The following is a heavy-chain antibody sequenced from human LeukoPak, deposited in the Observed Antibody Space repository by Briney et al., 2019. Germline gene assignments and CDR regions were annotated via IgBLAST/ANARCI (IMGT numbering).Heavy chain of an antibody. CDR1: GGSISSYY. D-gene: IGHD6-13*01. J-gene: IGHJ4*02. Sequence: SETLSLTCTVSGGSISSYYWSWIRQPPGKGLEWIGYIYYSGSTNYNPSLKGRVTISVDTSKNQFSLKLSSVTAADTAVYYCARGLIMAVAGRGEFHYWGQGTLVTVPS. CDR3: ARGLIMAVAGRGEFHY. V-gene: IGHV4-59*01. CDR2: IYYSGST.